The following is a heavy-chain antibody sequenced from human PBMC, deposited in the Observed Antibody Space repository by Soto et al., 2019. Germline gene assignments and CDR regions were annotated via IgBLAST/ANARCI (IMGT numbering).Heavy chain of an antibody. Sequence: GASVKVSCKASGYTFSDYYIHWVRQAPGQGLEWMGWINPNSGGTKYSQKFQGRVTITRDTSASTAYMELSSLRSEDTAVYYCARGPAGITIFGVAPNWFDPWGQGTLVTVSS. CDR3: ARGPAGITIFGVAPNWFDP. J-gene: IGHJ5*02. CDR1: GYTFSDYY. D-gene: IGHD3-3*01. CDR2: INPNSGGT. V-gene: IGHV1-2*02.